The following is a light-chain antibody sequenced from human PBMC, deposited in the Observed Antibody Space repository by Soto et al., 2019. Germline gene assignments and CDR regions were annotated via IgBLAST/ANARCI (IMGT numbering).Light chain of an antibody. J-gene: IGLJ2*01. V-gene: IGLV2-14*03. CDR3: TSWTTSTTMI. CDR2: DVN. Sequence: HSALTQPASVSGSPGQSITISCTGTSSDIGAYNFVSWYQQHQGKAPKLMLYDVNIRPSGVSNRFSGSKSGNTASLTISGLQAEDDADYYCTSWTTSTTMIFGGGTQLTVL. CDR1: SSDIGAYNF.